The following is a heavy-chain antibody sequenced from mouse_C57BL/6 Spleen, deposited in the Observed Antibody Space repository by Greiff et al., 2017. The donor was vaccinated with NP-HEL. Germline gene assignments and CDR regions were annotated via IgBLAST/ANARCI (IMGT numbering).Heavy chain of an antibody. J-gene: IGHJ2*01. CDR2: IYPGDGDT. CDR1: GYAFSSYW. V-gene: IGHV1-80*01. D-gene: IGHD1-1*01. CDR3: ARSHGSTPYYFDY. Sequence: VQRVESGAELVKPGASVKISCKASGYAFSSYWMNWVKQRPGKGLEWIGQIYPGDGDTNYNGKFKGKATLTADKSSSTAYMQLSSLTSEDSAVYFCARSHGSTPYYFDYWGQGTTLTVSS.